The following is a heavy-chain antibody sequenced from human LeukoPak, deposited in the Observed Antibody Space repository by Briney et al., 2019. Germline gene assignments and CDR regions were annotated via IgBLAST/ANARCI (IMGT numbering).Heavy chain of an antibody. D-gene: IGHD3-22*01. CDR3: AAVRTYYYDSSGYYDY. V-gene: IGHV1-69*13. CDR1: GGTFSSYA. J-gene: IGHJ4*02. Sequence: SVKVSCKASGGTFSSYAISWVRQAPGQGLEWMGGIIPIFGTANYARKFQGRVTITADESTSTAYMELSSLRSEDTAVYYCAAVRTYYYDSSGYYDYWGQGTLVTVSS. CDR2: IIPIFGTA.